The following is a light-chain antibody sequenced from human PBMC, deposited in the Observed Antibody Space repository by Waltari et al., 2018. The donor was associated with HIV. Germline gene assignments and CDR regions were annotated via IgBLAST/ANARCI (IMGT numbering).Light chain of an antibody. J-gene: IGLJ3*02. V-gene: IGLV10-54*01. CDR1: SNNVGFQG. CDR3: AAWDDSLGGLWV. Sequence: QAGLTQPPSVSKGLRQTATLTCTGNSNNVGFQGAAWLQQHQGHPPKLLSYRNNNRPSGISERLSTSRSGNTASLTITGLQPEDEADYYCAAWDDSLGGLWVFGGGTKLTVL. CDR2: RNN.